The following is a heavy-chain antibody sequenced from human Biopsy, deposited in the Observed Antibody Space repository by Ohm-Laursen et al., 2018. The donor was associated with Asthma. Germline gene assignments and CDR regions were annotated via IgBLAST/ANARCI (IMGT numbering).Heavy chain of an antibody. CDR1: GGTFNTYV. CDR3: ARKAGSCISRTCYSLDY. J-gene: IGHJ4*02. Sequence: SAKASCKSLGGTFNTYVIGWVRQAPGQGLEWMGGINSVFGTTTYPQKFQDRVTITADDSTSTVYMELSSLRSEDTAVYYCARKAGSCISRTCYSLDYWGQGTLVTVSS. CDR2: INSVFGTT. V-gene: IGHV1-69*13. D-gene: IGHD2-2*01.